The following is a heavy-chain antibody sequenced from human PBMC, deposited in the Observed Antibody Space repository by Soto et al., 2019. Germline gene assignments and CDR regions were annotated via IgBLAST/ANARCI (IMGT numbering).Heavy chain of an antibody. CDR1: GFTFSSYW. V-gene: IGHV3-74*01. J-gene: IGHJ4*02. CDR3: ARDRGWFGEVPFDY. D-gene: IGHD3-10*01. CDR2: INSDGSST. Sequence: EVQLVESGGGLVQPGGSLRLSCAASGFTFSSYWMHWVRQAPGKGLVWVSRINSDGSSTSYADSVKGRFTISRDNAKNTLYLQMNSLGAEDTAVYYWARDRGWFGEVPFDYWGQGTLVTVSS.